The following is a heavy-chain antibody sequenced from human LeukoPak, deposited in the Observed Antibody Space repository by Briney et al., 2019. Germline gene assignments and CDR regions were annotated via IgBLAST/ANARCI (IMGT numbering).Heavy chain of an antibody. CDR3: ARDKGSSGYYEGFDY. J-gene: IGHJ4*02. V-gene: IGHV1-69*13. D-gene: IGHD3-22*01. Sequence: ASVKVSCKASGGTFSGYAISWVRQAPGQGLEWMGGIIPIFGTANYAQKFQGRVTITADESTSTAYMELSSLRSEDTAVYYCARDKGSSGYYEGFDYWGQGTLVTVSS. CDR2: IIPIFGTA. CDR1: GGTFSGYA.